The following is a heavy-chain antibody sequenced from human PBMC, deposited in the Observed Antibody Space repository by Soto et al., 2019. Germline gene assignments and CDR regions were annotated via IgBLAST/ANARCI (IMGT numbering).Heavy chain of an antibody. CDR2: ISSSGGTI. D-gene: IGHD2-2*01. V-gene: IGHV3-11*01. CDR3: ARVQPASGHYGMDV. Sequence: PGGSLRLSCAASGFTFSDFYMTWIRQAPGKGLEWVSYISSSGGTIYHADSVKGRFTISRDKDKKSLYLEMSSLRVEDTAVYYCARVQPASGHYGMDVW. CDR1: GFTFSDFY. J-gene: IGHJ6*01.